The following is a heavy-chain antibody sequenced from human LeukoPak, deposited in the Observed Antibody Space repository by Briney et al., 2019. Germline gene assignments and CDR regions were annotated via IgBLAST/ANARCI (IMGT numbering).Heavy chain of an antibody. CDR3: AREIAAAGEVDAFDI. CDR2: INPNSGGT. D-gene: IGHD6-13*01. Sequence: ASVKVSCKASGYTFTGYYMHWVRQAPGQGLEWMGWINPNSGGTNYAQKFQGWVTMTRDTSISTAYMELSRLRSDDTAVYYCAREIAAAGEVDAFDIWGQGTMVTVSS. CDR1: GYTFTGYY. V-gene: IGHV1-2*04. J-gene: IGHJ3*02.